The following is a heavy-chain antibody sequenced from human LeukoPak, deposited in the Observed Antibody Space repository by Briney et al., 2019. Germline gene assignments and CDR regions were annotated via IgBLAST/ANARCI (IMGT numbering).Heavy chain of an antibody. J-gene: IGHJ4*02. CDR2: ISSGGSAI. Sequence: PGGSLRLSCAASGFTFSSYEMNWVRQAPGKGLEWVSYISSGGSAIYYADSVRGRFTISRDNAKNSLYLQMNSLRAEDTAVYYCARVAYDTSGYYLLLDYWGQGTLVTVSS. V-gene: IGHV3-48*03. CDR3: ARVAYDTSGYYLLLDY. CDR1: GFTFSSYE. D-gene: IGHD3-22*01.